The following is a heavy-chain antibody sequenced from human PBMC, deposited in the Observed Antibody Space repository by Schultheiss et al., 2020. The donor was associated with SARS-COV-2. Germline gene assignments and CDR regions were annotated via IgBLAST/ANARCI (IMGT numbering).Heavy chain of an antibody. V-gene: IGHV3-NL1*01. Sequence: GESLKISCAASGFTFSSYGMHWVRQAPGKGLEWVSVIYSGGSTYYADSVKGRFTISRDNSKNSLYLQMNSLRAEDTAVYYCARDRGLLGFDYWGQGTLVTVSS. J-gene: IGHJ4*02. CDR2: IYSGGST. CDR3: ARDRGLLGFDY. CDR1: GFTFSSYG. D-gene: IGHD4-17*01.